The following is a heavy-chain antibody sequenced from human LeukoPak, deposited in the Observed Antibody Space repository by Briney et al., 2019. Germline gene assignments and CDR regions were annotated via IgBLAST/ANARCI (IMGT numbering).Heavy chain of an antibody. Sequence: GGPLRLSCAASGFTFSNAWMNWVRQAPGKGLEWVSGINWNGGSTGYADSVKGRFTISRDNAKNSLYLQMNSLRAEDTAVYYCAKTRGGYSSDAFDYWGQGTLVTVSS. CDR2: INWNGGST. CDR1: GFTFSNAW. CDR3: AKTRGGYSSDAFDY. D-gene: IGHD6-19*01. V-gene: IGHV3-20*04. J-gene: IGHJ4*02.